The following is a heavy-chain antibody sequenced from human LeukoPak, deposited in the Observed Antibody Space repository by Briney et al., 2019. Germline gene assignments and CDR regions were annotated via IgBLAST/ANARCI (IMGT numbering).Heavy chain of an antibody. CDR1: GYAFTSNG. V-gene: IGHV1-18*04. J-gene: IGHJ4*02. CDR2: ISVYNGNT. D-gene: IGHD3-16*02. CDR3: ARALGTFGGVIDD. Sequence: GASVNVCCKAAGYAFTSNGISWVRQAPGPGLEWMGWISVYNGNTNYAQKLQGRVTMPTDKATSTAYMELRSLKSDDAGVYYCARALGTFGGVIDDWGQGTLVTVSS.